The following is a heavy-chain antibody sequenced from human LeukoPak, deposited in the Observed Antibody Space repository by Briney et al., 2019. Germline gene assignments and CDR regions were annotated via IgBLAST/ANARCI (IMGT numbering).Heavy chain of an antibody. CDR2: ISGSGGST. J-gene: IGHJ1*01. CDR3: AKVGIVVVPAASKYFQH. Sequence: PGGSLRLSCAASGFTFRSYAMSWVRQAPGKGLEWVSAISGSGGSTYYADSVKGRFTISRDNSKNTLYLQMNSLRAEDTAVYYCAKVGIVVVPAASKYFQHWGQGTLVTVSS. D-gene: IGHD2-2*01. V-gene: IGHV3-23*01. CDR1: GFTFRSYA.